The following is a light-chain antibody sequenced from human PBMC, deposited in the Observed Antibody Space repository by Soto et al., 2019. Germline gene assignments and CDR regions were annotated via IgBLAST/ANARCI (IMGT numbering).Light chain of an antibody. CDR3: QSYDSSLNSWV. CDR2: GDI. CDR1: SFNIGGGYD. V-gene: IGLV1-40*01. J-gene: IGLJ3*02. Sequence: QSVLTQPPSVSGAPGQRVTISCTGSSFNIGGGYDVHWYQHLPGTAPKVLIYGDINRPSGVADRFSGSKSGTSASLAITGLQAEDEADYYCQSYDSSLNSWVFGGGTKLTVL.